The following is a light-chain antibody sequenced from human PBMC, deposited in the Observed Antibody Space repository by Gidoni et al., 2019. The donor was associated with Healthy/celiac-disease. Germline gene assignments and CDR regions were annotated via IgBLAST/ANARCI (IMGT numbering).Light chain of an antibody. V-gene: IGLV1-40*01. CDR2: GNS. CDR3: QSYDSSLSGREV. CDR1: SSNIGAGYD. Sequence: QSVLTQPPSVSGAPGQWAPISCTGSSSNIGAGYDVHWYQQLPGTAPKLLIYGNSNRPSGVPDRFSGSKSGTSASLAITGLQAEDEADYYCQSYDSSLSGREVFGGGTKLTVL. J-gene: IGLJ2*01.